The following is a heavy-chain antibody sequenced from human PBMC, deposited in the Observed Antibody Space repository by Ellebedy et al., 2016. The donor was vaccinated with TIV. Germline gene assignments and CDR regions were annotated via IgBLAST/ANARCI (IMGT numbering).Heavy chain of an antibody. CDR1: GFTFSNYW. Sequence: PGGSLRLSCAASGFTFSNYWISWVRQAPGKGLEWVANIKQDGSEKWYVDSVKGRFTISRDNAKNSLYLQMSSLRAEDTAVYYCARGQGWAYPGSTRFDYWGQGTLVTVSS. CDR3: ARGQGWAYPGSTRFDY. V-gene: IGHV3-7*01. J-gene: IGHJ4*03. CDR2: IKQDGSEK. D-gene: IGHD3-10*01.